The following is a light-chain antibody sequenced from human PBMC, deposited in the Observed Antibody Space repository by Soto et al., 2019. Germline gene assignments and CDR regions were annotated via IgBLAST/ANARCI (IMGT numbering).Light chain of an antibody. CDR3: SSFTSNRVYV. J-gene: IGLJ1*01. CDR2: GVT. CDR1: HYDIGTYVY. V-gene: IGLV2-14*03. Sequence: SALAQPTSVSPSPRQSITITPTGNHYDIGTYVYISWYQQHPGGAPRLLIHGVTTRPSGISGRFSASKSGLTASLAISGLQPEDEVDYYCSSFTSNRVYVFGSGTKVTVL.